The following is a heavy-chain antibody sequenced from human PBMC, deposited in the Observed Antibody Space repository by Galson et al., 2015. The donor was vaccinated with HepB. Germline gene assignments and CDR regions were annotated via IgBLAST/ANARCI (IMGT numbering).Heavy chain of an antibody. CDR1: GFTFSSYA. D-gene: IGHD3-10*01. J-gene: IGHJ5*02. V-gene: IGHV3-23*01. CDR3: AKDQGLGSTTYYSRSNWFDP. CDR2: ISGNGDSE. Sequence: SLRLSCAASGFTFSSYAMSWVRQAPGKGLEWVSAISGNGDSEYYLDSVKGRLTISRDNSKNTLYLQMNSLTAEDTAMYYCAKDQGLGSTTYYSRSNWFDPWGQGALVTVSS.